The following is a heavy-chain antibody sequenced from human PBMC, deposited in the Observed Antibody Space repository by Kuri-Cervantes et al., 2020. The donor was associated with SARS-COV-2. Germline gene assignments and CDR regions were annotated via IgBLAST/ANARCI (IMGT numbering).Heavy chain of an antibody. CDR1: RGSISSDY. Sequence: SETLSLTCTVSRGSISSDYWSWIRQPHGKGLELIGYIYYLGSTNYNPSLESRVTISLDTSKNQFSLKLTSVTAADTAVYYCARLVLEAYSGSFYFDYWGQGSLVTVSS. D-gene: IGHD1-26*01. CDR2: IYYLGST. CDR3: ARLVLEAYSGSFYFDY. V-gene: IGHV4-59*08. J-gene: IGHJ4*02.